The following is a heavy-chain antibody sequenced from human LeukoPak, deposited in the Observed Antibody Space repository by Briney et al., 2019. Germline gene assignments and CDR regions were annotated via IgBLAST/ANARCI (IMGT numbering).Heavy chain of an antibody. D-gene: IGHD4-11*01. CDR1: GGSISTYNW. J-gene: IGHJ4*02. CDR3: AKTHSHFPPYFDY. CDR2: IFYSGSI. Sequence: PSGTLSLTCADSGGSISTYNWWSWVRQPPGKGLEWIGEIFYSGSINYNPSLKSRVTLSLDKSKNQFSLQLSSVTAADTAMYYCAKTHSHFPPYFDYWGQGTLVIVSS. V-gene: IGHV4-4*02.